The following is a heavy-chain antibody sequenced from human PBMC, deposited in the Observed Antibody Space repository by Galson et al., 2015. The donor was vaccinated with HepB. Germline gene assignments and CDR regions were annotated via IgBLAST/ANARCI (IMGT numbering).Heavy chain of an antibody. CDR2: INPNSGGT. V-gene: IGHV1-2*02. D-gene: IGHD4-17*01. J-gene: IGHJ5*02. Sequence: SVKVSCKASGSTFTGYYMHWVRQAPGQGLEWMGWINPNSGGTNYAQKFQGRVTMTRDTSISTAYMELSRLRSDDTAVYYCARDHYGGYLPLPAVPSWFDPWGQGTLVTVSS. CDR3: ARDHYGGYLPLPAVPSWFDP. CDR1: GSTFTGYY.